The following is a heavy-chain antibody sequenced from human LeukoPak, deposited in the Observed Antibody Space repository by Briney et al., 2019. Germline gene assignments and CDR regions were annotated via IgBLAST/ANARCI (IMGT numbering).Heavy chain of an antibody. J-gene: IGHJ3*02. CDR3: ARVTHSLMATTGAFDI. CDR2: INPNSGGT. CDR1: GYTFTGYY. Sequence: ASVKVSCKASGYTFTGYYMHWVRQAPGQGLEWMGWINPNSGGTNYAQKFQGRVTMTRDTSISTAYMELSRLRSDDTAVYYCARVTHSLMATTGAFDIWGQGTMVTVSS. D-gene: IGHD5-12*01. V-gene: IGHV1-2*02.